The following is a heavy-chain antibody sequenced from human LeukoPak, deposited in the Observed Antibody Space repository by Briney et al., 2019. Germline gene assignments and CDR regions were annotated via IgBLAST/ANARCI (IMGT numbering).Heavy chain of an antibody. V-gene: IGHV4-59*08. D-gene: IGHD2-2*01. CDR2: IYYSGST. Sequence: SETLSLTCTVSGGSISSYYWSWIRQPPGKGLEWIGYIYYSGSTNYNPSLKSRVTISVDTSKNQFSLKLSSVTAADTAVYYCARGLTVVPVSYYYYYGMDVWGQGTTVTVSS. J-gene: IGHJ6*02. CDR1: GGSISSYY. CDR3: ARGLTVVPVSYYYYYGMDV.